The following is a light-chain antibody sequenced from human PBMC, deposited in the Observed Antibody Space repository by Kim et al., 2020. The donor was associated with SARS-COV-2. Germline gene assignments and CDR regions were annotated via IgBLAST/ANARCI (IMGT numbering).Light chain of an antibody. CDR1: QSISSY. CDR3: QQSYSTPRT. Sequence: DIQMTQSPSSLSASVGDRVTITCRASQSISSYLNWYQQKPGKAPKLLIYAASSLQSGVPSRFSGSGSGTDFTLTISSLQPEDFATYNCQQSYSTPRTFGQGTKVDI. J-gene: IGKJ1*01. V-gene: IGKV1-39*01. CDR2: AAS.